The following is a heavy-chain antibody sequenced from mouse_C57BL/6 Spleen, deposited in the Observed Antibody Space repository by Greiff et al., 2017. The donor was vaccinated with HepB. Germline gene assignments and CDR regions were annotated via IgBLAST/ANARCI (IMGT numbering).Heavy chain of an antibody. V-gene: IGHV5-17*01. CDR1: GFTFSDYG. D-gene: IGHD1-1*01. CDR3: ARALITTVVALPAMDY. Sequence: EVKLMESGGGLVKPGGSLKISCAASGFTFSDYGMHWVRQAPEKGLEWVAYISSGSSTIYYADTVKGRFTIARDNAKNTLFLQMTSQRSEDTAMYYCARALITTVVALPAMDYWGQGTSVTVSS. CDR2: ISSGSSTI. J-gene: IGHJ4*01.